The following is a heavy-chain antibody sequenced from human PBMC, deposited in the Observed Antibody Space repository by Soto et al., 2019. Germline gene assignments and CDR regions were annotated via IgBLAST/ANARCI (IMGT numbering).Heavy chain of an antibody. V-gene: IGHV3-48*03. Sequence: GGSLRLSCAASGLTFSSYAMSWVRQAPGKGREWVSYISSSGITIYYADSVKGRFTISRDNVKNSLFLQINSLRAEDTAVYYCARRAQSGHGFDYWGQGTLVTVSS. CDR1: GLTFSSYA. CDR2: ISSSGITI. D-gene: IGHD6-25*01. J-gene: IGHJ4*02. CDR3: ARRAQSGHGFDY.